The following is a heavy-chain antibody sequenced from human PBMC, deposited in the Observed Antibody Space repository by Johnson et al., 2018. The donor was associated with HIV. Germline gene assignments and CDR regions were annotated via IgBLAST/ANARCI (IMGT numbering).Heavy chain of an antibody. J-gene: IGHJ3*02. CDR1: GFTFSSYA. D-gene: IGHD3-3*01. CDR3: ARGGRWGWRGNDAFDI. CDR2: ISYDGSNK. V-gene: IGHV3-30*04. Sequence: QVQLVESGGGVVQPGRSLRLSCAASGFTFSSYAMHWVRQAPGKGLEWVALISYDGSNKYYADSVKGRFTFSRDHSKNTLYLQMNSRRAEDTAVYYCARGGRWGWRGNDAFDIWGQGTMVTVSS.